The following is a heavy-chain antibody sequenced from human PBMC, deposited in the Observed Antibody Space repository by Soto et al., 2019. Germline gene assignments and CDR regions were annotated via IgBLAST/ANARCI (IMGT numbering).Heavy chain of an antibody. CDR2: IWYDGSNK. CDR3: ARFKDDFGPYHYNGMSV. D-gene: IGHD2-15*01. Sequence: PGGSLRLSCAASGLSFDTYGMNWVRQAPGKGLEWVAVIWYDGSNKQYADSVKGRFTISRDNSKNTLYLQMSSLSGEDTAVYYCARFKDDFGPYHYNGMSVWGQGTPVTVSS. CDR1: GLSFDTYG. V-gene: IGHV3-33*01. J-gene: IGHJ6*02.